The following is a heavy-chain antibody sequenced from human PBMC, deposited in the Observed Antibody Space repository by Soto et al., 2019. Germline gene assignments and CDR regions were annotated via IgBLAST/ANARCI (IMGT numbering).Heavy chain of an antibody. CDR3: ATNGFTIFGVVIHTRDAFDI. V-gene: IGHV1-69*13. D-gene: IGHD3-3*01. CDR2: IIPIFGTA. Sequence: SVKVSCKASGGTLNIYSISWVRQAPGQGLEWMGGIIPIFGTANYAQKFQGRVTITADASTSTAYMELSSLRSEDTAVYYCATNGFTIFGVVIHTRDAFDIWGQGTMVTVSS. CDR1: GGTLNIYS. J-gene: IGHJ3*02.